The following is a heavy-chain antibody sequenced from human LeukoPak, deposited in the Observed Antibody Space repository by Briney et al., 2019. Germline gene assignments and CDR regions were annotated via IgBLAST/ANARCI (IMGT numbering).Heavy chain of an antibody. CDR3: ARGSDDFWSGYYNNYYYYYYMDV. CDR2: IYYSGST. V-gene: IGHV4-39*07. D-gene: IGHD3-3*01. CDR1: GGSISSSSYY. Sequence: SETLSLTCTVSGGSISSSSYYWGWIRQPPGKGLEWIGSIYYSGSTNYNPSLKSRVTISVDTSKNQFSLKLRSVTAADTAVYYCARGSDDFWSGYYNNYYYYYYMDVWGKGTTVTVSS. J-gene: IGHJ6*03.